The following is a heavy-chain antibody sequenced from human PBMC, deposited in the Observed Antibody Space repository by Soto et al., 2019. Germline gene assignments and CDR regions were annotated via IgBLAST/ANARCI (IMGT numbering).Heavy chain of an antibody. CDR3: ARRRYCSSTSCYPPYYGMDV. J-gene: IGHJ6*02. V-gene: IGHV5-51*01. CDR2: IYPGDSDT. Sequence: GESLKISCKGSGYSFTGYWIGWVRQMPGKGLEWMGIIYPGDSDTRYSPSFQGQVTISADKSISTAYLQWSSLKASDTAMYYCARRRYCSSTSCYPPYYGMDVWGQGTTVTVSS. D-gene: IGHD2-2*01. CDR1: GYSFTGYW.